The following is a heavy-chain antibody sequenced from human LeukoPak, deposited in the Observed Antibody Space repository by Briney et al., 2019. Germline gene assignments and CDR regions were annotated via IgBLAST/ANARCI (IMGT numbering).Heavy chain of an antibody. Sequence: ASVKVSCKASGYTFTSYDINWVRQATGQGLEWMGWMNPNSGNTGYAQKLQGRVTITRNTSISTAYMELSSLRSEDTAVYYCARGRRLVIGDWGQGTLVTVSS. CDR3: ARGRRLVIGD. V-gene: IGHV1-8*03. J-gene: IGHJ4*02. CDR2: MNPNSGNT. CDR1: GYTFTSYD. D-gene: IGHD6-25*01.